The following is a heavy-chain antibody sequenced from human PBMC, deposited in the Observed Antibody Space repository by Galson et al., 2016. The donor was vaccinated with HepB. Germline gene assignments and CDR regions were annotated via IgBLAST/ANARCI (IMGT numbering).Heavy chain of an antibody. Sequence: SVKVSCKASGYTFTTFDVSWVRQAPGQGLEWMGWVSGHNGNINYAQKFQGRVSMTTDKSTSTAYMELRSLRSDDTAVYYCARDQWYFYDSSAQVGVDYWGQGTLVTVSS. CDR1: GYTFTTFD. V-gene: IGHV1-18*01. D-gene: IGHD3-22*01. J-gene: IGHJ4*02. CDR3: ARDQWYFYDSSAQVGVDY. CDR2: VSGHNGNI.